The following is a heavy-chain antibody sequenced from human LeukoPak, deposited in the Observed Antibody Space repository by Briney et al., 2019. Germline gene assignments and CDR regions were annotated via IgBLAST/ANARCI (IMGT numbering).Heavy chain of an antibody. J-gene: IGHJ3*02. CDR3: ARGYSGSYHDAFDI. CDR2: ISSSGSTI. Sequence: GGSLRLSCAASGFTFSSYEMNWVRQAPGKGLEWVSYISSSGSTIYYADSVKGRFTISRDNAKNSLYLQMNSLRAEDTAVYYCARGYSGSYHDAFDIWGQGTMVTVSS. V-gene: IGHV3-48*03. CDR1: GFTFSSYE. D-gene: IGHD1-26*01.